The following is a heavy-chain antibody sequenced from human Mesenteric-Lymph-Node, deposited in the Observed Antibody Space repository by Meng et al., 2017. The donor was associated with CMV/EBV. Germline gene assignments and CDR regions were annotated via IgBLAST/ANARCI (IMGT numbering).Heavy chain of an antibody. CDR3: AKVSSSSYFDY. Sequence: GESLKISCAASGFSFSSYAMRWVRQAPGKGLEWVSDISSSGGNTYYADSVKGRFTISRDNPMNTLYLQMNSLRVEDTAVYYCAKVSSSSYFDYWGQGTLVTVSS. CDR1: GFSFSSYA. V-gene: IGHV3-23*01. J-gene: IGHJ4*02. CDR2: ISSSGGNT.